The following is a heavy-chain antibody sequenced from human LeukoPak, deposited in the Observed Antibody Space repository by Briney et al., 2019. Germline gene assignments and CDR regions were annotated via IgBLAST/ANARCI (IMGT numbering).Heavy chain of an antibody. CDR3: AKAFAGSGSQLDY. Sequence: GGSLRLSCAASGFTFNNYAMSWVRQAPGKGLEWVSGISGTGGSTYYAGSVKGRFTISRDNSKNTLYLQTNSLRAEDTAVYYCAKAFAGSGSQLDYRGQGTLVTVSS. D-gene: IGHD3-10*01. CDR1: GFTFNNYA. CDR2: ISGTGGST. J-gene: IGHJ4*02. V-gene: IGHV3-23*01.